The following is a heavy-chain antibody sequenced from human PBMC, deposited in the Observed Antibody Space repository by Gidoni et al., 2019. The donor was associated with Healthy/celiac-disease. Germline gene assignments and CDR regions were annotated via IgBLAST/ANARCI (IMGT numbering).Heavy chain of an antibody. D-gene: IGHD2-15*01. V-gene: IGHV5-51*01. CDR1: GYSFTSYW. Sequence: EVQLVQSGAEGKKPGESLKISCKGYGYSFTSYWIGWVRQMPGKGLEWIGIIYPGDSETRYSPAFQGQVTISADKSISTAYLQWSSLKASDTAMYYCARQGGGGSASYYYGMDVWGQGTTVTVSS. J-gene: IGHJ6*02. CDR3: ARQGGGGSASYYYGMDV. CDR2: IYPGDSET.